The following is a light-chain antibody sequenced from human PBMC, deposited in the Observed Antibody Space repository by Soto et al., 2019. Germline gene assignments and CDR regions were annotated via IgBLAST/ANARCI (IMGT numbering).Light chain of an antibody. Sequence: IQMTQSPSSLSSSFGDRVTISCRASQGIGHDLGWYQQKPGKAPKVLILAASNLQTGVPSRFSGSGSGTDFTITISSLKPEDGATYYCLQDFNYPRTFGQGTKVDIK. V-gene: IGKV1-6*01. CDR1: QGIGHD. CDR2: AAS. CDR3: LQDFNYPRT. J-gene: IGKJ1*01.